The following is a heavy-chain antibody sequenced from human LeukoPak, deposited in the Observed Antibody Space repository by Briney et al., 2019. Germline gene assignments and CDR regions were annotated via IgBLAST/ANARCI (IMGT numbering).Heavy chain of an antibody. CDR3: AKDLYSGSRPSYYYYYGMDV. CDR2: ISGSGGST. V-gene: IGHV3-23*01. J-gene: IGHJ6*02. Sequence: GGSLRLSCAASGFTFSSYAMSWVRQAPGKGLEWVSAISGSGGSTYYADSVKGRFTISRDNSKNTLYLQMNSLRAEDTAVYYCAKDLYSGSRPSYYYYYGMDVWGQGTTVTVSS. CDR1: GFTFSSYA. D-gene: IGHD1-26*01.